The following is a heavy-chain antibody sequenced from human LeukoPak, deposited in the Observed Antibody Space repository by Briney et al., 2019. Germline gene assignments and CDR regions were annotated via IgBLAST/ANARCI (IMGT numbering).Heavy chain of an antibody. J-gene: IGHJ5*02. CDR2: ISAYNGNT. V-gene: IGHV1-18*01. CDR1: GYTFTSYG. D-gene: IGHD3-10*01. CDR3: ARDLSKLYGSGSYGFDP. Sequence: ASVKVSCKASGYTFTSYGISWVRQAPGQGLEWMGWISAYNGNTNYAQKLQGRVTMTTDTSTSTAYMELRSLRSDDTAVYYCARDLSKLYGSGSYGFDPWGQGTLVTVSS.